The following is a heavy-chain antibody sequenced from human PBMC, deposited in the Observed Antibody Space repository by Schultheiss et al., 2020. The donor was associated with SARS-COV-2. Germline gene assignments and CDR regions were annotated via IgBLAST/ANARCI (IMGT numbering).Heavy chain of an antibody. Sequence: GESLKISCAASGFTFSDYYMSWIRQAPGKGLEWVSYISSSGSTIYYADSVKGRFTISRDNAKNSLYLQMNSLRAEDTAVYYCASALYSSGWPYDYWGQGTLVTVSS. CDR1: GFTFSDYY. CDR2: ISSSGSTI. V-gene: IGHV3-11*01. D-gene: IGHD6-19*01. J-gene: IGHJ4*02. CDR3: ASALYSSGWPYDY.